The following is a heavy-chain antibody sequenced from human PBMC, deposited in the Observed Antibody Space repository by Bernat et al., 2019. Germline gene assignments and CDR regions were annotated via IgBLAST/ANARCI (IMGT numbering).Heavy chain of an antibody. CDR2: ISGSGGST. Sequence: EVQLLESGGGLVQPGGSLRLSCAASGFTFSSYAMSWVRQAPGKGLEWVSAISGSGGSTYYADSVKGRFTISRDNSKNTLYLQMNSLRAEDTAVYYCAFSSSGWYGGRDYWGQGTLVTVSS. V-gene: IGHV3-23*01. D-gene: IGHD6-19*01. J-gene: IGHJ4*02. CDR1: GFTFSSYA. CDR3: AFSSSGWYGGRDY.